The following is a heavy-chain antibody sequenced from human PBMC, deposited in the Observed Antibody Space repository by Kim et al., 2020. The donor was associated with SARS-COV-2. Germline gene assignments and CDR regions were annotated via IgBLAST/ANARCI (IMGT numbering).Heavy chain of an antibody. CDR1: GFSFSDYY. CDR3: ARSRDRYHYYYGLDV. J-gene: IGHJ6*02. CDR2: VSPSGSTI. V-gene: IGHV3-11*01. Sequence: GVSLRLSCAASGFSFSDYYMTWVRQAPGKGLEWVSCVSPSGSTIYYAGSVEGRFTISRDNARKSLYLQMNSLGADDTAVYYCARSRDRYHYYYGLDVWG.